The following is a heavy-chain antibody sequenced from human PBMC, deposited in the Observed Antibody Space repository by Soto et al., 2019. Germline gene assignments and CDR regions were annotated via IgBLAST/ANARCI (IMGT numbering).Heavy chain of an antibody. J-gene: IGHJ4*02. CDR1: GGTFSSYA. CDR3: ARDPPMTTVTATNEFDY. D-gene: IGHD4-17*01. CDR2: IIPIFGTA. V-gene: IGHV1-69*12. Sequence: QVQLVQSGAAVKKPGSSVKVSCKASGGTFSSYAISWVRQAPGQGLEWMGGIIPIFGTANYAQKFQGRVTITADESTSTAYMELSSLRSEDTAVYYCARDPPMTTVTATNEFDYWGQGTLVTVSS.